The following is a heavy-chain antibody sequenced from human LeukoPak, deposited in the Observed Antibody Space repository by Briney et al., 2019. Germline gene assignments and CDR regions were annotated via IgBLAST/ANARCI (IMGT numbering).Heavy chain of an antibody. Sequence: TSETLSLTCTVSGGSISSYYWSWIRQPPGKGLEWIGYIYYSGSTNYNPSLKSRVTISVDTSKHQVSLKLSSVTAADTAVYYCARGSIAAAGPEVGSYYFDYWGQGTLVTVSS. CDR2: IYYSGST. D-gene: IGHD6-13*01. J-gene: IGHJ4*02. CDR3: ARGSIAAAGPEVGSYYFDY. CDR1: GGSISSYY. V-gene: IGHV4-59*01.